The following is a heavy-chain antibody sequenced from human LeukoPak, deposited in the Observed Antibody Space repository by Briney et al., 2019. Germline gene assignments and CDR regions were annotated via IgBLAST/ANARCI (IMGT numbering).Heavy chain of an antibody. CDR1: SASLSSSVYY. CDR3: ATRASGFPYFFEY. D-gene: IGHD6-19*01. CDR2: IYYSGRT. V-gene: IGHV4-39*01. Sequence: SETLSLTCTVSSASLSSSVYYWGWVRQPPGKGLDWIGSIYYSGRTDYNPSLKSRVSISVDTSKNQFSLRLSSVTAADTAIYYCATRASGFPYFFEYWGQGTVVAVSS. J-gene: IGHJ4*02.